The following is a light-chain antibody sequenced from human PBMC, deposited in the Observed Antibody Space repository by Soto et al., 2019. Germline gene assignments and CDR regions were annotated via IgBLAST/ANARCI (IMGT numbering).Light chain of an antibody. V-gene: IGKV3-20*01. CDR1: QSVNNKY. CDR3: EKYGSSLT. Sequence: EIVLTQSPGTLSLSPGERATLSCRASQSVNNKYLAWYQQKRGQARRLLFYGASIRATGIPDRVSGSGSRTDFTLTISRLEPEDFAVYYCEKYGSSLTFGRGTKVEIK. J-gene: IGKJ4*01. CDR2: GAS.